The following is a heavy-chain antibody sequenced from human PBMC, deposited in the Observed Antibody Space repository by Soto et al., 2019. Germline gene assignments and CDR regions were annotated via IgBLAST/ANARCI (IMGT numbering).Heavy chain of an antibody. J-gene: IGHJ4*02. V-gene: IGHV3-23*01. CDR2: VSESGTST. D-gene: IGHD1-26*01. CDR3: AKGARRRGSYPHLDY. Sequence: EVQLLESGGGLAQPGGSLRLSCTASGFTFNNYAMTWVRPAPGKGLEWVSGVSESGTSTFYADSVKGRFTISRDNSRNTVYLQMNSLRAEDTAVYYCAKGARRRGSYPHLDYCGQGAPVTVS. CDR1: GFTFNNYA.